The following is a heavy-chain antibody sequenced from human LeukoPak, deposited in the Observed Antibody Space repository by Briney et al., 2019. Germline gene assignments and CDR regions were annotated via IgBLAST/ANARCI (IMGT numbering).Heavy chain of an antibody. V-gene: IGHV3-30*02. CDR1: GFTFSSYG. D-gene: IGHD3-3*01. Sequence: GGSLRLSCAASGFTFSSYGMHWVRQAPGKGLEWVAVICYDGSNKYYADSVKGRFTISRDNSKNTLYLQMNSLRAEDTAVYYCAHVARYDFWSGYPYGMDVWGQGTTVTVSS. J-gene: IGHJ6*02. CDR3: AHVARYDFWSGYPYGMDV. CDR2: ICYDGSNK.